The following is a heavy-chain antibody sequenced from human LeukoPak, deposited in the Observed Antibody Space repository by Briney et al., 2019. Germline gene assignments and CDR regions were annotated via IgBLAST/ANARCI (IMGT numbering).Heavy chain of an antibody. V-gene: IGHV1-18*01. D-gene: IGHD3-10*01. Sequence: ASVKVSCKASGYTFTSYGISWVRQAPGQGLEWMGWISAYNGNTNYAQKLQGRVTMTTDTSTSTAYMELRSPRSDDTAVYYCARVCLLWFGELLQNAVDFDYWGQGTLVTVSS. CDR2: ISAYNGNT. CDR3: ARVCLLWFGELLQNAVDFDY. J-gene: IGHJ4*02. CDR1: GYTFTSYG.